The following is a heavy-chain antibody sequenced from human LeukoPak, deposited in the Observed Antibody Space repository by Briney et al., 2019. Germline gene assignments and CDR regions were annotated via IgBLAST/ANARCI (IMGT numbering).Heavy chain of an antibody. CDR3: ARGGRGDIVVVVATTPSYNWLDP. D-gene: IGHD2-15*01. J-gene: IGHJ5*02. CDR2: INPNSGGA. V-gene: IGHV1-2*06. CDR1: GYTFTGYY. Sequence: GASVKVSCKASGYTFTGYYMHWVRQAPGQGLEWMGRINPNSGGANYAQKFQGRVTMTRDTSIGTAYMEVSRLRSDDTAVYYCARGGRGDIVVVVATTPSYNWLDPWGQGTLVTVSS.